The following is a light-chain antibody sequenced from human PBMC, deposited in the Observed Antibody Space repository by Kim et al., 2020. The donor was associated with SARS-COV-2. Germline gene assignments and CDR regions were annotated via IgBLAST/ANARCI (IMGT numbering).Light chain of an antibody. CDR1: QSVGSSL. J-gene: IGKJ2*03. Sequence: LAPVERSTLSCRSSQSVGSSLLAWYQQKPGQPPRLLIYEAFKRVAGIPDRFSGIGSGTDFTLTISRPEPEDFAMYYCQQYGSSPYSFGQGTKLEI. CDR3: QQYGSSPYS. V-gene: IGKV3-20*01. CDR2: EAF.